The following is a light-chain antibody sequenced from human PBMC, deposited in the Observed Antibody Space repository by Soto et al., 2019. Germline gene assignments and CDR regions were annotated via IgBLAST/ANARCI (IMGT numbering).Light chain of an antibody. CDR1: QSISSNY. CDR2: GAS. Sequence: EIVLTQSPGTLSLSPGERATLSCRASQSISSNYLAWYQQKPGQAPRLLIYGASIRATGIPDRFSGSGSGTDFSLTINKLEPEDFAVYYCQQYGDSPPWTFGQGTKVEIK. CDR3: QQYGDSPPWT. V-gene: IGKV3-20*01. J-gene: IGKJ1*01.